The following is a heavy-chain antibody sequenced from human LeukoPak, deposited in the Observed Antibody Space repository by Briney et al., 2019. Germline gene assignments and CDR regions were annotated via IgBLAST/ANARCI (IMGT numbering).Heavy chain of an antibody. CDR2: ISSSSSTI. Sequence: PGGSLRLSCAASGFTFSSHAMSWVRQAPGKGLEWVSYISSSSSTIYYADSVKGRLTISRDNAKNSLYLQMNSLRAEDTAVYYCASMDIVVVPAVTDDAFDIWGQGTMVTVSS. J-gene: IGHJ3*02. V-gene: IGHV3-48*01. D-gene: IGHD2-2*03. CDR1: GFTFSSHA. CDR3: ASMDIVVVPAVTDDAFDI.